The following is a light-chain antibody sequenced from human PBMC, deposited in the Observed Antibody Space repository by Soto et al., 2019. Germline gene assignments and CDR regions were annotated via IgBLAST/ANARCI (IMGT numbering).Light chain of an antibody. J-gene: IGLJ2*01. CDR3: AAWDDSLNSVI. V-gene: IGLV1-47*01. CDR2: TNN. Sequence: QLVLTQPPSASGTPGQRVSISCSGGSSNIGNNYVYWYQHLPGTAPKLLIYTNNQRPSGVPDRFSASKSGTSATLAISGLRSEDEADYYCAAWDDSLNSVIFGGGTKVTVL. CDR1: SSNIGNNY.